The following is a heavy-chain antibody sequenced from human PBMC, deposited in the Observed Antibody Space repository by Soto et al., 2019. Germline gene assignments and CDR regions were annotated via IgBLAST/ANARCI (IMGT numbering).Heavy chain of an antibody. D-gene: IGHD3-22*01. CDR2: IYPDDSDT. Sequence: GESLKISCKASGYSFNTYWIGWVRQLPGKGLEWMGIIYPDDSDTRYSPSFQGQVTISADKSFTTVYLQWNSLKASDTAIYYCAGPGYYDSSGFFNFDHWGQGTLVTVSS. V-gene: IGHV5-51*01. J-gene: IGHJ4*02. CDR3: AGPGYYDSSGFFNFDH. CDR1: GYSFNTYW.